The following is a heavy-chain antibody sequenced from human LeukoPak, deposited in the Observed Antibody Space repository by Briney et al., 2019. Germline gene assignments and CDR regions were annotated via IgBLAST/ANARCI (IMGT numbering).Heavy chain of an antibody. V-gene: IGHV3-30*18. CDR3: ANGGYYYDSSGYPNFQH. CDR1: GFTFSSYG. D-gene: IGHD3-22*01. J-gene: IGHJ1*01. Sequence: GRSLRLSCAASGFTFSSYGMHWVRQAPGKGLEWVAVISYDGSNKYYADSVKGRFTISRDNSKNTLYLQMNSLRAEDTAVYYCANGGYYYDSSGYPNFQHWGQGTLVTVSS. CDR2: ISYDGSNK.